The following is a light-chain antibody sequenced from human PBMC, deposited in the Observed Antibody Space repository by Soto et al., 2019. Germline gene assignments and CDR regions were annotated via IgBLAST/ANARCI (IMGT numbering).Light chain of an antibody. V-gene: IGKV3-15*01. CDR3: QQYTNWPPYT. CDR2: GAS. J-gene: IGKJ2*01. CDR1: QSVNYN. Sequence: EIVMTQSPATLSVSPGDTATLSCRASQSVNYNLAWYQLNPGQAPRLLIYGASTRAAGIPARFSGSGSGTEFTLTITGLQSEDFAVYYCQQYTNWPPYTFGQGTKLEIK.